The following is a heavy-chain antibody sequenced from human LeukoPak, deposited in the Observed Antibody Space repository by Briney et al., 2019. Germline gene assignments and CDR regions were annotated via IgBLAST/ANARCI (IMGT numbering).Heavy chain of an antibody. Sequence: SETLSLTCTVSGGSINDASWNWIRKPPGQGLEWIGYIYHSGGTNYNPSLKSRVTISLDTSKNQFSLKLSSVTAADMAVYYCARVGTYYRSLDSWGQGTLVTVSS. V-gene: IGHV4-59*01. CDR2: IYHSGGT. CDR1: GGSINDAS. J-gene: IGHJ4*02. D-gene: IGHD3-10*01. CDR3: ARVGTYYRSLDS.